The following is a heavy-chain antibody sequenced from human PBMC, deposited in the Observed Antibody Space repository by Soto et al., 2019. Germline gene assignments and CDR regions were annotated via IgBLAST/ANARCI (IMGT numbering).Heavy chain of an antibody. CDR1: GYTFTSYG. CDR2: ISAYNGNT. Sequence: ASVKVSCKASGYTFTSYGISWVRQAPGQGLEWMGWISAYNGNTNYAQKLQGRVTMTTDTSTSTAYMELRSLRSDDTAVYYCARDRVTTGYYYYYYGMDVWGQGTTVTVSS. J-gene: IGHJ6*02. D-gene: IGHD4-17*01. V-gene: IGHV1-18*01. CDR3: ARDRVTTGYYYYYYGMDV.